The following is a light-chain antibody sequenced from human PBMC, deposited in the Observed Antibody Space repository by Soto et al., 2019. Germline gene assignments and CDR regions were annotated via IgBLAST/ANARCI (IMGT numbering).Light chain of an antibody. CDR1: SSNIGSNY. V-gene: IGLV1-47*01. Sequence: QSVLTQPPSASGTPGQRVTISCSGSSSNIGSNYVYWYQQLPGTAPKLLIYRNNQRPSGVSDRFSGSKSGTSASLAISGLRSEDEADYYCAAWDDSLSGPMFGGGTKLTVL. CDR3: AAWDDSLSGPM. J-gene: IGLJ3*02. CDR2: RNN.